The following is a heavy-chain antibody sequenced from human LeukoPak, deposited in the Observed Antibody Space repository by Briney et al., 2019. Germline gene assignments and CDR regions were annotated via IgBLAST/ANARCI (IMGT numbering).Heavy chain of an antibody. V-gene: IGHV4-30-2*01. J-gene: IGHJ6*04. CDR1: GSSISSGGYS. Sequence: SSQTLSLTCAVSGSSISSGGYSWSWIRQPPGKGLEWIGYIYHSGSTYYNPSLKSRVTISVDRSKNQFSLKLSSVTAADTAVYYCARAVGLLWFGELLNYGMDVWGKGTTVTVSS. CDR2: IYHSGST. D-gene: IGHD3-10*01. CDR3: ARAVGLLWFGELLNYGMDV.